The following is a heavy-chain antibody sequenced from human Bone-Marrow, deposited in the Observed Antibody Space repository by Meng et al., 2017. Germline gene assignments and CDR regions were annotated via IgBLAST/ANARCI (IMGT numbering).Heavy chain of an antibody. CDR2: IYWDDDK. D-gene: IGHD6-13*01. Sequence: SGPTLVKPTQTLTLTCTFSGFSLSTSGVGVGWIRQPPGQALEWLELIYWDDDKRYSPSLKSRLTITKDTAKNQVVLTMTNMDPVDTATYYCAHRIPSGAAAGTFGYWGQGTLVTVSS. CDR3: AHRIPSGAAAGTFGY. CDR1: GFSLSTSGVG. V-gene: IGHV2-5*02. J-gene: IGHJ4*02.